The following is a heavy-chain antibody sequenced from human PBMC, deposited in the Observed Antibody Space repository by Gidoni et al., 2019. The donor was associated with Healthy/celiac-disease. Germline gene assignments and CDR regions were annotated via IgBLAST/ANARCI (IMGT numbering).Heavy chain of an antibody. J-gene: IGHJ4*02. V-gene: IGHV4-61*02. CDR3: ASGYRTGPFDY. Sequence: QVQLQESGPGLVKPSQTLSLTCTVSGGSISSGSYDWSWIRQPAGKGLEWIGRIYTSGSTNYNTSLKRRVTISVDTSKNQFALKLSSVTAADTAVYYCASGYRTGPFDYWGQGTLVTVSS. D-gene: IGHD1-1*01. CDR2: IYTSGST. CDR1: GGSISSGSYD.